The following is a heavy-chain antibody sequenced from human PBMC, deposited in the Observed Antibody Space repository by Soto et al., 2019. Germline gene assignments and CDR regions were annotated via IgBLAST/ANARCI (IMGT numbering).Heavy chain of an antibody. CDR1: GFTFSTYS. CDR2: ISSTSTYI. D-gene: IGHD2-15*01. CDR3: ARAPPYCSGGSCHASDY. J-gene: IGHJ4*02. Sequence: EVQLVESGGGLVKPGGSLRLSCAASGFTFSTYSLSWVRQAPGKGLEWVSSISSTSTYIDYADSVKGRFTISRDNAKNSLYLQMNSLRVADTAVYYCARAPPYCSGGSCHASDYWGQGALVTVSS. V-gene: IGHV3-21*01.